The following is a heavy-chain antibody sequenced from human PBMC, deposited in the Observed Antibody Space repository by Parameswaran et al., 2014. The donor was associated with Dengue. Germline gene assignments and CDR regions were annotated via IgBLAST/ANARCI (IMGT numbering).Heavy chain of an antibody. J-gene: IGHJ5*02. CDR3: AVPRGS. D-gene: IGHD1-26*01. CDR2: ISGSGGST. V-gene: IGHV3-23*01. Sequence: RWIRQPPGKGLEWVSAISGSGGSTYYADSVKGRFTISRDNSKNTLYLQMNSLRAEDTAVYYCAVPRGSWGQGTLVTVSS.